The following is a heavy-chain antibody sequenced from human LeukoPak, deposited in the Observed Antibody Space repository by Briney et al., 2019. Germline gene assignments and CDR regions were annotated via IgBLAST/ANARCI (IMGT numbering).Heavy chain of an antibody. CDR1: GYTFTSYY. Sequence: ASVKVSCKASGYTFTSYYMHWVRQAPGQGLEWMGIINPSGGSTSYAQKFQGRDTMTRDTSTSTVYMELSSLRSEDTAVYYCARDLAGGYCSSTSCYAPPGYWGQGTLVTVSS. D-gene: IGHD2-2*01. CDR3: ARDLAGGYCSSTSCYAPPGY. CDR2: INPSGGST. J-gene: IGHJ4*02. V-gene: IGHV1-46*01.